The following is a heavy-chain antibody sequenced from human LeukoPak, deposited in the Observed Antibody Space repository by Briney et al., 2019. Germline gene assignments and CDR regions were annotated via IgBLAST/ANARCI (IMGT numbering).Heavy chain of an antibody. CDR1: GGSITSSNFY. V-gene: IGHV4-39*07. Sequence: SETLSLTCTVSGGSITSSNFYWGWIRQPPGKGLEWIGSIFYTGNTYYQPSLRGRLSISLDTSKNPFSLRLNSVTAADTAVYYCARNYYDSSGYYIDQFYFDSWGQGTLVTVSS. CDR2: IFYTGNT. D-gene: IGHD3-22*01. CDR3: ARNYYDSSGYYIDQFYFDS. J-gene: IGHJ4*02.